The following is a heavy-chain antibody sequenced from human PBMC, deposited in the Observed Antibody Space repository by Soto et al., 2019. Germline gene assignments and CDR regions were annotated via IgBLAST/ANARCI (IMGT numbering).Heavy chain of an antibody. CDR3: TRSDYDTSGYTDY. CDR1: GFAFSAYY. D-gene: IGHD3-22*01. CDR2: ISESGTTI. V-gene: IGHV3-11*01. J-gene: IGHJ4*02. Sequence: QVHLMESGGGLVKPGGSLRLSCAASGFAFSAYYMSWIRQAPGKGLEWLSYISESGTTIYYADSVKGRFTISRDNAKNSLYLQLTSLRGEDTAVYYCTRSDYDTSGYTDYWGQGTLVTVSS.